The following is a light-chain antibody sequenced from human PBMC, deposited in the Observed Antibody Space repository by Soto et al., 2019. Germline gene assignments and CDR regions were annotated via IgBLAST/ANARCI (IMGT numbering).Light chain of an antibody. Sequence: IVLTQSPASLSWSPLEIASLSGRASQSVSSYLAWYQQKPGQAPRLLIYGASNRATGIPARFSGSGSGTDFTLTISSLEPEDFAIYYCQQRDKWPRTFGQGTKVDI. CDR1: QSVSSY. CDR2: GAS. V-gene: IGKV3-11*01. CDR3: QQRDKWPRT. J-gene: IGKJ1*01.